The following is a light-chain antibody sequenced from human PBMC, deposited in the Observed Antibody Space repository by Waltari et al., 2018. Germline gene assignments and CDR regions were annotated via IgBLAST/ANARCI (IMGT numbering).Light chain of an antibody. Sequence: QSALTQPRPVSGSPGQSLTIPCTGSSSAVGGYNYVRWYQQHPGKPPQLIIYDSTARPSGVPDRFSGSKSGNTASLTISGLQAEDEADYYCCSYAGTYTPFVFGTETKVTVL. V-gene: IGLV2-11*01. CDR3: CSYAGTYTPFV. CDR2: DST. CDR1: SSAVGGYNY. J-gene: IGLJ1*01.